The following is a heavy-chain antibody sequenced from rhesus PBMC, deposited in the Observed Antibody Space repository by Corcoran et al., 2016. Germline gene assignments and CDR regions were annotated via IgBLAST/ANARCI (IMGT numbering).Heavy chain of an antibody. Sequence: QVTLKESGPALVKPTQTLTLTCTFSGFSLRTSGMGVGWFRQPSRNTLEWLANIYWDDDKRYRTSLKSRLTISKDTSKNQVVLTMTNMDPMDTATYYCARLTAGTGPYYFDYWGQGVLVTVSS. CDR1: GFSLRTSGMG. J-gene: IGHJ4*01. D-gene: IGHD5-24*01. V-gene: IGHV2-174*02. CDR3: ARLTAGTGPYYFDY. CDR2: IYWDDDK.